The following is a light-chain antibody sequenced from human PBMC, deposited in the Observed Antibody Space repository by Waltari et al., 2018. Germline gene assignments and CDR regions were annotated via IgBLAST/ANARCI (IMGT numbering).Light chain of an antibody. CDR3: QSYDSSLRGPVV. J-gene: IGLJ2*01. Sequence: QSVLTQPPPGQRVTISCTGSSSNIGAGYDVHWYQQLPGTAPKLLIYDNNNRPSGVPDRFSGSKSGTSASLAITGLQAEDEADYHCQSYDSSLRGPVVFGGGTKLTVL. CDR2: DNN. CDR1: SSNIGAGYD. V-gene: IGLV1-40*01.